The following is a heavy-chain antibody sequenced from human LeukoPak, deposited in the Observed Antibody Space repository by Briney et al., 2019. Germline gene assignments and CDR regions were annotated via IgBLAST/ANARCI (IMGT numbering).Heavy chain of an antibody. Sequence: GESLKISCKGSGYSFTSYWIGWVRQTPGKGLEWMGIIYPGDSDTRYSPSFQGQVTISADKSISTAYLQWSSLKASDTAMYYCARGAADRYYYYGMDVWGQGTTVTVSS. J-gene: IGHJ6*02. CDR1: GYSFTSYW. V-gene: IGHV5-51*01. CDR3: ARGAADRYYYYGMDV. CDR2: IYPGDSDT. D-gene: IGHD6-25*01.